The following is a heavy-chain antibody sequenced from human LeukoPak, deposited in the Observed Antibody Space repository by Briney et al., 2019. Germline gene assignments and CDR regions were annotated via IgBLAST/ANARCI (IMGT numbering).Heavy chain of an antibody. Sequence: SETLSLTCAVYGGSFSGYYWSWIRQPPGKGLEWIGEINHSGSTNYNPSLKSRVTISVDTSKNQFSLKLSSVTAADTAVYYCARFGGVSHYYYYYMDVWGKGTTVTVSS. CDR3: ARFGGVSHYYYYYMDV. CDR1: GGSFSGYY. D-gene: IGHD2-8*01. J-gene: IGHJ6*03. CDR2: INHSGST. V-gene: IGHV4-34*01.